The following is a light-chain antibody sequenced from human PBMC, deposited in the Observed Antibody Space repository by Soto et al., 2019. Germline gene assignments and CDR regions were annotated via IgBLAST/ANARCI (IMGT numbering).Light chain of an antibody. CDR3: QQTGRT. J-gene: IGKJ2*01. Sequence: EIVLTQSPGTLSLSPGERATLSCRASQSVSSSYLAWYQQKPGQAPRLLIYGASSRATGIPDRFSGSGSGTDFTLTISRLEPEDFAVYYCQQTGRTFGPGTKLEIK. V-gene: IGKV3-20*01. CDR2: GAS. CDR1: QSVSSSY.